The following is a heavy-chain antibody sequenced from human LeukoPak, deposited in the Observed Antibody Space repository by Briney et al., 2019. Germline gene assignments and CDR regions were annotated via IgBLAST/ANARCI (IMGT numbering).Heavy chain of an antibody. V-gene: IGHV3-48*01. CDR1: GFTSSSYS. J-gene: IGHJ6*04. CDR2: ISSSSSTI. Sequence: GGSLRLSCAASGFTSSSYSMNWVRQAPGKGLEWVSYISSSSSTIYYADSVKGRFTISRDNAKNSLYLQMNSLRAEDTAVYYCAELGITMIGGVWGKGTTVTISS. D-gene: IGHD3-10*02. CDR3: AELGITMIGGV.